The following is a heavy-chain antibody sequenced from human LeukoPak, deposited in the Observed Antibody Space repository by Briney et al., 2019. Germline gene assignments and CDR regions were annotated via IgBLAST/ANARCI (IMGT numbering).Heavy chain of an antibody. CDR3: ARHDGSSWYYAFDV. V-gene: IGHV4-59*08. CDR1: NGSISSYY. D-gene: IGHD6-13*01. J-gene: IGHJ3*01. Sequence: KPSETLSLTCTVSNGSISSYYWSWIRQPPGKGLEWIGEINHSGSTNYNPSLKSRVTISLDTSKNQFSLKLSSVTAADTAVYYCARHDGSSWYYAFDVWGQGTMVTVSS. CDR2: INHSGST.